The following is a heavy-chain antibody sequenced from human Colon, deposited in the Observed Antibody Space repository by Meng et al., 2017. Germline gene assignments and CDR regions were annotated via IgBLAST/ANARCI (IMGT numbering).Heavy chain of an antibody. CDR1: GYTFTIVG. J-gene: IGHJ4*02. V-gene: IGHV1-18*01. CDR2: ISAYSGNT. D-gene: IGHD6-13*01. CDR3: ARDQSRTSSWYPDY. Sequence: QVYLVEAGDEGKQPGALVKASCKASGYTFTIVGVSWVRQAPGQGLEWMGWISAYSGNTNYVQKLQDRVTMTTDTSTSTAYMELRSLRSDDTAVYYCARDQSRTSSWYPDYWGQGTLVTVSS.